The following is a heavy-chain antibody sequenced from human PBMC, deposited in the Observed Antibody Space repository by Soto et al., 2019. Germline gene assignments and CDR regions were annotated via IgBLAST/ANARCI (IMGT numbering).Heavy chain of an antibody. V-gene: IGHV3-15*01. CDR2: IKSKTDGGTT. J-gene: IGHJ6*02. CDR3: TTGEWLRSYGMDV. CDR1: GFTFSNAW. Sequence: GGCLRLSCSASGFTFSNAWMSWVLEAPGKGLEWVGRIKSKTDGGTTDYAAPVKGRFTISRDDSKNTLYLQMNSLKTEDTAVYYCTTGEWLRSYGMDVWGQGTTVTVSS. D-gene: IGHD5-12*01.